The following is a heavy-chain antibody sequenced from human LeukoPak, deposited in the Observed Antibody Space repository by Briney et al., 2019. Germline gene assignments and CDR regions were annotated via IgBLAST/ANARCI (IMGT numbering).Heavy chain of an antibody. Sequence: GGSLRLSCATSRFTFSSYEMNWVRQAPGKGLEWVSYISSSGTTMYYADSVKGRFTISRDNARKSLYLQMNSLRAEHTAIYYCARAVEYCSSTSCYVAHYWARGTLVTVSS. V-gene: IGHV3-48*03. CDR3: ARAVEYCSSTSCYVAHY. CDR1: RFTFSSYE. CDR2: ISSSGTTM. D-gene: IGHD2-2*01. J-gene: IGHJ4*02.